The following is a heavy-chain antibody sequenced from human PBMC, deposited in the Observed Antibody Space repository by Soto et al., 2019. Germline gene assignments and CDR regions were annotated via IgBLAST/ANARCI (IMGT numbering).Heavy chain of an antibody. CDR1: CGSISVSY. CDR3: ERGEDAFFYYGLDV. J-gene: IGHJ6*02. Sequence: SETLSLTLSVSCGSISVSYWSLIRQSPGKGLEWLGYVYYTGSTSYKPSLKSRVTMSVDTSKSQLSLKLNSVTAADTAVYCCERGEDAFFYYGLDVWGQGITVTVSS. V-gene: IGHV4-59*01. CDR2: VYYTGST.